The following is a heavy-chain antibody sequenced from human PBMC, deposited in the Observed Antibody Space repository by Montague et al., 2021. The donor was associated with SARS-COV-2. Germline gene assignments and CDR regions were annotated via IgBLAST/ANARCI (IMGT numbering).Heavy chain of an antibody. CDR3: ARRRLREDCFDF. CDR2: VYYSGYT. V-gene: IGHV4-39*01. Sequence: SETLSLTCTVSGDSVSSSDHYWGWIRQPPGKGLEWLGIVYYSGYTYYNPSVKGRVTISIDASKNQSSLKSNSLTATDTAIYHCARRRLREDCFDFWGQGTLLTVSS. D-gene: IGHD4-17*01. J-gene: IGHJ4*02. CDR1: GDSVSSSDHY.